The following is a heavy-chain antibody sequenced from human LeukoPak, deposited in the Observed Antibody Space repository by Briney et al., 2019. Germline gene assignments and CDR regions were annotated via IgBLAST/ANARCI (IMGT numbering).Heavy chain of an antibody. J-gene: IGHJ4*02. CDR1: GFSFNNYS. V-gene: IGHV3-21*06. CDR3: ARVPTSGGVNSDY. CDR2: ISSSSSYI. Sequence: GGSLRLSCAASGFSFNNYSMNWVRQAPGNGLEWVSSISSSSSYIYYADSVKGRFTISRDNAKNSLYLQMNSLRAEDTAVYYCARVPTSGGVNSDYWGQGTLVTVSS. D-gene: IGHD3-16*01.